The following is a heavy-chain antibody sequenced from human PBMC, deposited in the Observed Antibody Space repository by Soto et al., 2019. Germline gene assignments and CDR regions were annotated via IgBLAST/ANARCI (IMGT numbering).Heavy chain of an antibody. CDR3: ARLRGNYYYMDV. Sequence: SETLSLTCTVSGGSISSYYWSWIRQPPGKGLEWIGYIYYSGSTNYNPSLKSRVTISVDTSKNQFSLKLSSVIAADTAVYYCARLRGNYYYMDVWVKGTTVTVSS. CDR1: GGSISSYY. CDR2: IYYSGST. V-gene: IGHV4-59*01. J-gene: IGHJ6*03. D-gene: IGHD3-10*01.